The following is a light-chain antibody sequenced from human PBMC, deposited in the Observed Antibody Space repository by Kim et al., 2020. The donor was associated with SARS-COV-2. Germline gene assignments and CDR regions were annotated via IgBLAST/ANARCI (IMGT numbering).Light chain of an antibody. V-gene: IGLV2-8*01. Sequence: GQSVTISCTGNENDIGTYDLVSWQQQHANKAPKLIIFEVNRRHGGVPHRCSCSKSGNAASLTVSALQPEEEAEYHYSSYGGAKNLVFGGGTQLTVL. J-gene: IGLJ3*02. CDR2: EVN. CDR1: ENDIGTYDL. CDR3: SSYGGAKNLV.